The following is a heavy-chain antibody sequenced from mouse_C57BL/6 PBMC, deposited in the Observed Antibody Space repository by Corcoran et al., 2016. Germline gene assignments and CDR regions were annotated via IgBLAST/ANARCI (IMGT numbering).Heavy chain of an antibody. CDR3: ARSGYGTDFDY. Sequence: QIQLVHSGPVLQMPGETVKISCKASGYTFTTAGMQWRQKMLGKGFKWLGWVNSHSGEPKYAEDFNVRFVFSLETSASTAYLQISNLKNEDTATYFCARSGYGTDFDYWGQGNTLTVSS. CDR1: GYTFTTAG. CDR2: VNSHSGEP. D-gene: IGHD1-1*02. J-gene: IGHJ2*01. V-gene: IGHV9-4*01.